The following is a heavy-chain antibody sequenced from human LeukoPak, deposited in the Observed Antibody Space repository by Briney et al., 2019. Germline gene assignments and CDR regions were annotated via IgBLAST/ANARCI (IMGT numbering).Heavy chain of an antibody. CDR3: ATYGSGSYRFDP. D-gene: IGHD3-10*01. CDR1: GGSISSGGFY. V-gene: IGHV4-31*03. CDR2: ISYSGTT. Sequence: SQTLSLTCTVSGGSISSGGFYWSWLRQHPGKGLEWIGYISYSGTTYYNPSLKSRVAISVDTSKNLFSLKLSSVTAADTAVYYCATYGSGSYRFDPWGQGTLVTVSS. J-gene: IGHJ5*02.